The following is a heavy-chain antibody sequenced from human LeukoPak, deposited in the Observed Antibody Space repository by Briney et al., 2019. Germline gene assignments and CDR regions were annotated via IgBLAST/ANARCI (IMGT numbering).Heavy chain of an antibody. CDR3: ARDHGYSSGWYPFDY. V-gene: IGHV1-18*01. Sequence: GASVKVSYKASGYTFTSYGISWVRQAPGQGLEWMGWISAYNGNTNYAQKLQGRVTMTTDTSTSTAYMELRSLRSDDTAVYYCARDHGYSSGWYPFDYWGQGTLVTVSS. J-gene: IGHJ4*02. D-gene: IGHD6-19*01. CDR2: ISAYNGNT. CDR1: GYTFTSYG.